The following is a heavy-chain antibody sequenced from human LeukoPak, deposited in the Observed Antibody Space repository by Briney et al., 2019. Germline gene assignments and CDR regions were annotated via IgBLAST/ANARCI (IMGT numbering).Heavy chain of an antibody. D-gene: IGHD3-9*01. J-gene: IGHJ4*02. CDR2: ITSTSVST. CDR3: ARTYYDILTSYNPYFDY. V-gene: IGHV3-21*01. Sequence: GGSLRLSCAASEFSVGSNYMIWVRQAPGKGLEWVSSITSTSVSTYYADSVKGRFTISRDNAKNSLYLQMNSLRAEDTAVYYCARTYYDILTSYNPYFDYWGQGTLVTVSS. CDR1: EFSVGSNY.